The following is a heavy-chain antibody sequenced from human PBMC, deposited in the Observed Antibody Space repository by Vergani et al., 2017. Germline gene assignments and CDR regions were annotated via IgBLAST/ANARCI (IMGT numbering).Heavy chain of an antibody. Sequence: QVQLVESGGGVVQPGRSLTLSCVASGFAFRTYGMHWVRQAPGKGLEWVSGISGQNFRTHYADSVKGRFTISRDDSKNTLSLQMNSLTAEDTAIYYCAGXQGTSAYYYGGFDYWGQGILVTVSS. CDR1: GFAFRTYG. V-gene: IGHV3-NL1*01. CDR2: ISGQNFRT. D-gene: IGHD3-22*01. CDR3: AGXQGTSAYYYGGFDY. J-gene: IGHJ4*02.